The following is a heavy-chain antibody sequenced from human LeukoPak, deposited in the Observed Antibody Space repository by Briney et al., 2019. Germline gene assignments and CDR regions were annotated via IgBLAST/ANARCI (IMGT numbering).Heavy chain of an antibody. V-gene: IGHV4-4*08. CDR3: VRGPGRGYDLEP. D-gene: IGHD3-22*01. Sequence: PSDTLSLTCAVSAGSICNSYCSWARQPPGKGLEFIGYISTGGDISYSPSLRSRATMSINPSNNQLSLTLTSVTTADTAVYFCVRGPGRGYDLEPWGQGSLVTVSS. CDR1: AGSICNSY. CDR2: ISTGGDI. J-gene: IGHJ5*02.